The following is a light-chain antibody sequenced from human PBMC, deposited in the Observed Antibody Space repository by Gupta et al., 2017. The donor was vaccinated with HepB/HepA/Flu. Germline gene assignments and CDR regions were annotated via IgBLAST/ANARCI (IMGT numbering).Light chain of an antibody. CDR3: LQDNDWRQT. CDR1: QSMTSN. Sequence: ENVMTQSSAILSVSPGERATLSCRASQSMTSNLAWYQQKSGQAPRLLIYAASTRAARTPDRFRHCESGTDFTLTVSSLHSEDFAVCYLLQDNDWRQTFGGGTKVEIK. CDR2: AAS. V-gene: IGKV3-15*01. J-gene: IGKJ4*01.